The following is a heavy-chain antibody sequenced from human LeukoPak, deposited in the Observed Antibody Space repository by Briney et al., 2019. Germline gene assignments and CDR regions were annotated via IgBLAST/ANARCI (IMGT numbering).Heavy chain of an antibody. V-gene: IGHV3-7*01. D-gene: IGHD5-12*01. CDR1: GFTFSSYW. CDR3: AVGTSGPGGNWLDP. J-gene: IGHJ5*02. CDR2: IKQDGSEK. Sequence: GGSLRLSCAASGFTFSSYWMSWVRQAPGKGLEWVANIKQDGSEKYYVDSVKGRFTISRDNAKNSLYLQMNSLRAEDTAVYYCAVGTSGPGGNWLDPWGQGTLVTVSS.